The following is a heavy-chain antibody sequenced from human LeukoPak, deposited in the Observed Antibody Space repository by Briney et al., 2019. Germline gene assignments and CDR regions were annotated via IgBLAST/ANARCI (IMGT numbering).Heavy chain of an antibody. V-gene: IGHV1-2*02. Sequence: ASVKVSCKASGYTFTDYYIHWVRQAPGQGLEWMGWINPNSGGTNYAQKFQGRVTMTRDTSISTAYMELSRLRSDDTAVYYCARFPGDYSNGLSYWGQGTLVTVSS. CDR2: INPNSGGT. D-gene: IGHD4-11*01. J-gene: IGHJ4*02. CDR1: GYTFTDYY. CDR3: ARFPGDYSNGLSY.